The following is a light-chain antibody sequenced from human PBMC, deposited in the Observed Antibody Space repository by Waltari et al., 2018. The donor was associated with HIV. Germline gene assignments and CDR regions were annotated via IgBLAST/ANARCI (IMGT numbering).Light chain of an antibody. J-gene: IGLJ2*01. Sequence: QSALTQPASVSGSPGQSITISCTGTSSYVGRYKLGFWYQQHPGKAPKLMIYEGSKRPSGVSNRFSGSKSGNTASLTISGLQAEDETDYYCCSYAGNSTFVVFGGGTKLTVL. CDR3: CSYAGNSTFVV. V-gene: IGLV2-23*03. CDR2: EGS. CDR1: SSYVGRYKL.